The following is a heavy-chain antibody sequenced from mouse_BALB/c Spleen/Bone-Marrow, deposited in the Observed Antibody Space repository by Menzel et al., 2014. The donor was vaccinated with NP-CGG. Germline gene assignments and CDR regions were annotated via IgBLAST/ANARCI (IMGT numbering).Heavy chain of an antibody. D-gene: IGHD1-1*01. CDR3: AREGGYYYGSSPYFDV. J-gene: IGHJ1*01. CDR2: INPYNGAT. V-gene: IGHV1-20*02. CDR1: GYSFTGYT. Sequence: EVQLQQSGPELVKPGASMKISCKASGYSFTGYTMNWVKQSHGKNLEWIGLINPYNGATFYNQKFKGKATLTVDKSSSTALMELRSLASEDSAVYYCAREGGYYYGSSPYFDVWGAGTTVTVSS.